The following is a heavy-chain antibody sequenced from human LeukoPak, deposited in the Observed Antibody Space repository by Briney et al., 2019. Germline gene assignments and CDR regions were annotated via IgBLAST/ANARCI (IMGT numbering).Heavy chain of an antibody. J-gene: IGHJ5*02. CDR2: IIPIFGTA. Sequence: SVRVSCKASGSTFSSYAISWVRQAPGQGLEWMGGIIPIFGTANYAQKFQGRVTITADESTSTAYMELSSLRSEDTAVYYCAGVPAANINWFDPWGQGTLVTVSS. D-gene: IGHD2-2*01. CDR3: AGVPAANINWFDP. V-gene: IGHV1-69*13. CDR1: GSTFSSYA.